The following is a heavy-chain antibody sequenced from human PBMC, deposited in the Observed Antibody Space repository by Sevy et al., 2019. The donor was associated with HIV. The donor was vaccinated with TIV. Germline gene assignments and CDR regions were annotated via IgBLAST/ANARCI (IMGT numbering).Heavy chain of an antibody. CDR2: IYYSGNT. Sequence: SETLSLTCTVSGDSISGYYWSWIRQPPGKGLEWIGHIYYSGNTNYNPSLKSRVTISVDTSKKQFSLNLRSVTAADTAVYYCARGDRIDAFDIWGQGTMVTVSS. V-gene: IGHV4-59*01. CDR3: ARGDRIDAFDI. J-gene: IGHJ3*02. CDR1: GDSISGYY.